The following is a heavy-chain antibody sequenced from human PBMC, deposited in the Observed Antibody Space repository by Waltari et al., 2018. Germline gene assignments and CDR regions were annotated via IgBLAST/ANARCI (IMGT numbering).Heavy chain of an antibody. CDR2: MNPNSGNT. D-gene: IGHD3-22*01. CDR1: GYPFTSYD. J-gene: IGHJ4*02. V-gene: IGHV1-8*01. CDR3: ARIHRVYYYDSSGYYPGVY. Sequence: QVQLVQSGAGVKQPGASVKVSFKASGYPFTSYDINWVRQATGPGLEWMGWMNPNSGNTGYAQKVQGRVTMTRKTAISTAYMELSSLRSEDTAVYYCARIHRVYYYDSSGYYPGVYWGQGTLVTVSS.